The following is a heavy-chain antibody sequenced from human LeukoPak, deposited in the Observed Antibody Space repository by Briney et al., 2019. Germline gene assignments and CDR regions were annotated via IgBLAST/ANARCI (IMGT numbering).Heavy chain of an antibody. D-gene: IGHD4-17*01. CDR3: AKVKRPFNGIDP. Sequence: GGSLRLSCAASGFTFSSYAMSWVRQAPGKGLEWVSAISGSGGSTYYADSVKGRFTISRDNSKNALYLQMNSLRAEDTAVYYCAKVKRPFNGIDPWGQGTLVTVSS. V-gene: IGHV3-23*01. J-gene: IGHJ5*02. CDR2: ISGSGGST. CDR1: GFTFSSYA.